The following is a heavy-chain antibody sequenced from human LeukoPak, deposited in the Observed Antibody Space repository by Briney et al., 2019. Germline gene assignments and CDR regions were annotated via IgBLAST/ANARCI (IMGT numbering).Heavy chain of an antibody. J-gene: IGHJ6*02. D-gene: IGHD3-10*01. CDR1: GFTFSSYS. Sequence: GGSLRLSCAASGFTFSSYSMNWVRQAPGEGLEWVSSISSSSSYIYYAASVKGRFTISRDNAENSLYPQMNSLRAEDTAVYYCARDLSWFGELYYYYGMDVWGQGTTVTVSS. CDR2: ISSSSSYI. V-gene: IGHV3-21*01. CDR3: ARDLSWFGELYYYYGMDV.